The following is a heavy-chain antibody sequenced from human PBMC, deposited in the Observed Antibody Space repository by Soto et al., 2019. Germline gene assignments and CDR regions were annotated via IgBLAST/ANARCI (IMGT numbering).Heavy chain of an antibody. CDR1: GGTFSSYA. J-gene: IGHJ5*02. CDR3: AREVSAINWNYGVWFDP. CDR2: IIPIFGTA. D-gene: IGHD1-7*01. V-gene: IGHV1-69*13. Sequence: SVKVSCKASGGTFSSYAISWVRQAPGQGLEWMGGIIPIFGTANYAQKFQGRVTITADESTSTAYMELSSLRSEDTAVYYCAREVSAINWNYGVWFDPWGQGTLVTVSS.